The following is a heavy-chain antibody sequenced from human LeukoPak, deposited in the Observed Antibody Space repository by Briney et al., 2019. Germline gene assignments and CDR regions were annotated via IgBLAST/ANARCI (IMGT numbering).Heavy chain of an antibody. J-gene: IGHJ4*02. V-gene: IGHV4-4*07. CDR1: GGSISSYY. Sequence: SETLSLTCTVSGGSISSYYWSWIRQPAGKGLEWIGRIYTSGSTNYNPSLKSRVTMSVDTSKNQFSLKLSSVTAADTAVYYCARGHMVRGVRNFDYWGQGTLVTVSS. CDR2: IYTSGST. D-gene: IGHD3-10*01. CDR3: ARGHMVRGVRNFDY.